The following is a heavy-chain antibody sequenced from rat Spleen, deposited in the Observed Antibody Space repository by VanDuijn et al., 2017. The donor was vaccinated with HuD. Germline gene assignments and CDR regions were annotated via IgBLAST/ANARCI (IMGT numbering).Heavy chain of an antibody. Sequence: EVQLVESDGGLVQPGRSLKLSCAASGFTFSDYYMAWVRQAPTKGLEWVATISYDGSSTYYRDSVKGRFTISRDNAKSTLYLQMDSLRSEDTATYYCTRHFSPADYYSSYIFDYWGHGVMVTVSS. V-gene: IGHV5-29*01. CDR2: ISYDGSST. J-gene: IGHJ2*01. CDR1: GFTFSDYY. CDR3: TRHFSPADYYSSYIFDY. D-gene: IGHD1-2*01.